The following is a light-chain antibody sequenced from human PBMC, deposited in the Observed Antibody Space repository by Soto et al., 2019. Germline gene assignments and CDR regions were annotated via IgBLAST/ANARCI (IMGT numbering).Light chain of an antibody. CDR2: AAS. CDR1: QSISTY. Sequence: DIQMTQSPSSVSASVGDRVTITCRASQSISTYLNWYQQIPGKAPKLLIYAASSLQSGVPSRFSGSGSGTDFALTISSLQPEDFATYYCQQSYSAPQFTFGGGTKVDNK. V-gene: IGKV1-39*01. CDR3: QQSYSAPQFT. J-gene: IGKJ4*01.